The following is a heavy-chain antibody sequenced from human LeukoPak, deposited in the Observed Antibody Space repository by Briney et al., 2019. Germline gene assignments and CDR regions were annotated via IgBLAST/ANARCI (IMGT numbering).Heavy chain of an antibody. J-gene: IGHJ4*02. CDR2: ISGSGGST. Sequence: GGSLRLSCAASGFTFSSYAMSWVRQAPGKGLEWVSAISGSGGSTYYADSVKGRFTISRDNSKNTLYLQMNSLRAEDTAVYYCATTNQWIQLWSPIYYFDYWGQGTLVTVSS. D-gene: IGHD5-18*01. CDR1: GFTFSSYA. V-gene: IGHV3-23*01. CDR3: ATTNQWIQLWSPIYYFDY.